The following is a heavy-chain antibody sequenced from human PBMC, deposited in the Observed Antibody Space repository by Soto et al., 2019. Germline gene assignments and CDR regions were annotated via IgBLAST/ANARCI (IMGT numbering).Heavy chain of an antibody. Sequence: QVQLVQSGAEVKKPGSSVKVSCKASGGTFSNYIISWVRQAPGQGLEWMGRIIPILDIVNYAQKFQGRVTITADRSTSTAYMELNSLRSEDTAVYYCASRAGAYSSSWFYFDSWGQGTLVTVSS. CDR3: ASRAGAYSSSWFYFDS. J-gene: IGHJ4*02. V-gene: IGHV1-69*02. D-gene: IGHD6-13*01. CDR2: IIPILDIV. CDR1: GGTFSNYI.